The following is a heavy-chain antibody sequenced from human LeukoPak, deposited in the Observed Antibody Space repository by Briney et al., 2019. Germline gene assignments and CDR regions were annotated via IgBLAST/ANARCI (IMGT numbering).Heavy chain of an antibody. V-gene: IGHV1-69*04. CDR2: IIPIFGIA. J-gene: IGHJ4*02. CDR1: GGTFSSYA. CDR3: ARDGDSTESFDY. D-gene: IGHD4-11*01. Sequence: ASVKVSCKASGGTFSSYAISWVRQAPGQGLEWMGRIIPIFGIANYAQKFQGRVTITADKSTSTAYMELSSLRSEDTAVYYCARDGDSTESFDYWGQGTLVTVSS.